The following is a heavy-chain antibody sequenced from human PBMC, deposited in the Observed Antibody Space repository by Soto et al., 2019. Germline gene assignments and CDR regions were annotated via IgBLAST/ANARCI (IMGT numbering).Heavy chain of an antibody. V-gene: IGHV3-48*01. CDR2: ITSSSVTM. CDR3: VGEVGFQLIY. CDR1: GFTFSTHS. D-gene: IGHD2-2*01. J-gene: IGHJ4*02. Sequence: EVQLVESGGGLVQPGGSLRLSCAASGFTFSTHSMNWVRRAPGKGLEWISYITSSSVTMYADSVKGRFTISRDNAKNSLYLQMNSLRAEDTAVYFCVGEVGFQLIYWGQGTLVTVSS.